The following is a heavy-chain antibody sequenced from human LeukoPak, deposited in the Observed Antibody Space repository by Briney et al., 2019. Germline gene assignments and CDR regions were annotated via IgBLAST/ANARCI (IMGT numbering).Heavy chain of an antibody. D-gene: IGHD6-13*01. CDR1: GGSISSSSYY. J-gene: IGHJ4*02. Sequence: SETLSLTCTVSGGSISSSSYYRGWIRQPPGKGLEWIGSLYYSGSTYYNPSLKSRVTISVDTSKNQFSLKLSSVTAADTAVYYCARDSQRIAASDYWGQGTLVTVSS. V-gene: IGHV4-39*07. CDR2: LYYSGST. CDR3: ARDSQRIAASDY.